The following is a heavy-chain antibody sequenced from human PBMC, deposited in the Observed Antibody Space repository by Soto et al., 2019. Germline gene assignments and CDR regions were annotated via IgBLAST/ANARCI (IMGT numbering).Heavy chain of an antibody. CDR2: IIPIFGTA. Sequence: QVQLVQSGAEVKKPGSSVKVSCKASGGTFSSYAISWVRQAPGQGLEWMGGIIPIFGTANYAQKFQGRVTITADESTSKAYMELSRLRSEDTAVYYCARQGRNSSGWYFFYFDYWGQGTLVTVSS. CDR3: ARQGRNSSGWYFFYFDY. V-gene: IGHV1-69*01. J-gene: IGHJ4*02. D-gene: IGHD6-19*01. CDR1: GGTFSSYA.